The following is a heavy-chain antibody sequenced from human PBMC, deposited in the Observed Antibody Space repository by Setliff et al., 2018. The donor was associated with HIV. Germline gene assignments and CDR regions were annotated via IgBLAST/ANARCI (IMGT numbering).Heavy chain of an antibody. V-gene: IGHV4-31*03. CDR3: ARGGRSTVATWAWFDP. CDR2: IYYSGNT. J-gene: IGHJ5*02. Sequence: SETLSLTCSVSGGSINNDIYFWTWIRQHPGKGLEWIGYIYYSGNTYYHPSLKSRVTISGDTTKNQFSLKLTSVTAADTAVYYCARGGRSTVATWAWFDPWGQGTLVTVSS. D-gene: IGHD4-4*01. CDR1: GGSINNDIYF.